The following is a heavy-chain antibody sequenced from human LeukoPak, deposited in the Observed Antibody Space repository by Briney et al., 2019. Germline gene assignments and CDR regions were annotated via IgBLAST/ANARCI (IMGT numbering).Heavy chain of an antibody. CDR1: GGSISSGYY. CDR3: ARESPSFCSGGNCHLDDY. Sequence: PSETLSLTCTVSGGSISSGYYWGWIRPSPGKGLEWIGSIHHGGSSYYNPSLKSRVTMSVDTSRNQFSLKLSSVTAADTAVYYCARESPSFCSGGNCHLDDYWGQGTLVTVSS. V-gene: IGHV4-38-2*02. J-gene: IGHJ4*02. CDR2: IHHGGSS. D-gene: IGHD2-15*01.